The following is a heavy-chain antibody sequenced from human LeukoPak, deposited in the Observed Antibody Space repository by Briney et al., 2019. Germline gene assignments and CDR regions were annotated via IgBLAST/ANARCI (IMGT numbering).Heavy chain of an antibody. V-gene: IGHV3-7*01. CDR1: GFTFSSYW. CDR2: KQRDGSEK. Sequence: GGPLRLSCAASGFTFSSYWMSWVRQAPGKGLEWVANKQRDGSEKYYVDSVKGRFTISRDNAKNSLYLQMNSLRDADTAVYYCARVQRDYDSSGYYRRYYYYMDVWGKGTTVTVSS. J-gene: IGHJ6*03. D-gene: IGHD3-22*01. CDR3: ARVQRDYDSSGYYRRYYYYMDV.